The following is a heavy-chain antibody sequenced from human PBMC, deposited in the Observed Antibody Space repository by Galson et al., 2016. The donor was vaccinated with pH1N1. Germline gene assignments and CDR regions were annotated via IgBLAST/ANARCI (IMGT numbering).Heavy chain of an antibody. Sequence: SLRLSCAASGFTFSNYWIHWVRQTPGKGLVWVSRIGRDGSSTNYEDSVKGRFTISRDNTKNALYLQMNSTRAEDTAVYYCARESSSGDYKFDAFDIWGQGTMVTVSS. V-gene: IGHV3-74*01. J-gene: IGHJ3*02. D-gene: IGHD4-17*01. CDR2: IGRDGSST. CDR3: ARESSSGDYKFDAFDI. CDR1: GFTFSNYW.